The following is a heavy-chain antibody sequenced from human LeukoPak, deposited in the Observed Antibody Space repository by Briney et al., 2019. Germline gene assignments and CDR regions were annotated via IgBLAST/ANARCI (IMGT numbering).Heavy chain of an antibody. CDR2: IKQDGSEK. D-gene: IGHD4-17*01. V-gene: IGHV3-7*01. CDR3: ARDWRDYGDYGMDV. Sequence: GGSLRLSCAASGFTFSSYWMSWVRQAPGKGLEWVANIKQDGSEKYYVDSVKGRFTISRDNAKNSLYLQMNSLRAEDTAVYYCARDWRDYGDYGMDVWGQGTTVTVSS. CDR1: GFTFSSYW. J-gene: IGHJ6*02.